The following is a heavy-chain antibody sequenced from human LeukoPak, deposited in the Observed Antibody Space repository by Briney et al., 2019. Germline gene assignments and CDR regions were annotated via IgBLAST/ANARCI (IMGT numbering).Heavy chain of an antibody. Sequence: SQTLSLTCTVSGGSISSGDYYWSWIRQPPGKGLEWIGYIYYSGSTYYNPSLKSRVTISVDTSKNQFSLKLSSVTAADTAVYYCARGEYYDFWSGYLVYWGQGTLVTVSS. CDR1: GGSISSGDYY. CDR3: ARGEYYDFWSGYLVY. V-gene: IGHV4-30-4*01. D-gene: IGHD3-3*01. CDR2: IYYSGST. J-gene: IGHJ4*02.